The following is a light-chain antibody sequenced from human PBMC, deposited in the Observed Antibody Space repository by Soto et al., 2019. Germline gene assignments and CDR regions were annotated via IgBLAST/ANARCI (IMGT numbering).Light chain of an antibody. V-gene: IGLV2-14*01. CDR2: EVS. CDR3: SSSTSSNSLV. J-gene: IGLJ3*02. CDR1: SSDVGGTNF. Sequence: QSALTQPASVSGSPGQSITISCTGTSSDVGGTNFVSWYQQHPGKAPKLMIYEVSKRPSGLSNRFSGSKSANTASLTISGLQAEDEADYYCSSSTSSNSLVFGGGTQLTVL.